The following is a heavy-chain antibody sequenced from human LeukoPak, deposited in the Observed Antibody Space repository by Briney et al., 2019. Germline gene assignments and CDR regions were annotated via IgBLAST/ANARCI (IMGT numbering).Heavy chain of an antibody. D-gene: IGHD3-22*01. V-gene: IGHV1-2*02. Sequence: ASVKVSCKASGYTFTGYYMRWVRQAPGQGLEWMGWINPNSGGTNYAQKFQGRVTMTRDTSISTAYMELSRLRSDDTAVYYCARDAPDRYDSSGYSDYWGQGTLVTVSS. CDR3: ARDAPDRYDSSGYSDY. CDR2: INPNSGGT. CDR1: GYTFTGYY. J-gene: IGHJ4*02.